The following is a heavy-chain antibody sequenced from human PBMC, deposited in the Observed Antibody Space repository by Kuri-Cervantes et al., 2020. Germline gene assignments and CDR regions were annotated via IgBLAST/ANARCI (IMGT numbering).Heavy chain of an antibody. V-gene: IGHV4-59*01. J-gene: IGHJ6*03. CDR3: ARGYYYESSGYYYGYYHYYMDV. CDR2: FHYSKGT. Sequence: AETLTHPCTLSGFSISNYYWSWTRQPPGRGLEWIGFFHYSKGTNYNPSLESRVTISVDTSKNQFSLKLSSVDTADTDVYYCARGYYYESSGYYYGYYHYYMDVWGKGTTVTVSS. CDR1: GFSISNYY. D-gene: IGHD3-22*01.